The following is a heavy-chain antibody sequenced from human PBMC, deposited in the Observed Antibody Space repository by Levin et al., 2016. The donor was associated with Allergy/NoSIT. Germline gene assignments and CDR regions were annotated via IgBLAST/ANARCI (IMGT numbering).Heavy chain of an antibody. CDR2: IRSKANSYAT. J-gene: IGHJ4*02. Sequence: WIRQPPGKGLEWVGRIRSKANSYATAYAASVKGRFTISRDDSKNTAYLQMNSLKTEDTAVYYCTRLEVASSDYWGQGTLVTVSS. V-gene: IGHV3-73*01. D-gene: IGHD2-15*01. CDR3: TRLEVASSDY.